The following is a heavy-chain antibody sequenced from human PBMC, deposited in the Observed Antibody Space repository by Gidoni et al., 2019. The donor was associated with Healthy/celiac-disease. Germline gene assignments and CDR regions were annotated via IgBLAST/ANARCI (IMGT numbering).Heavy chain of an antibody. D-gene: IGHD3-9*01. CDR3: ATKPDDYDILTGFPLSPYYGMDV. V-gene: IGHV1-69*02. CDR1: GGTFSSYT. J-gene: IGHJ6*02. Sequence: QVQLVQSGAEVKKPGSSVKVSCKASGGTFSSYTISWVRPAPGQGLEWMGRIIPILGIANYAQKFQGRVTITADKSTSTAYMELSSLRSEDTAVYYCATKPDDYDILTGFPLSPYYGMDVWGQGTTVTVSS. CDR2: IIPILGIA.